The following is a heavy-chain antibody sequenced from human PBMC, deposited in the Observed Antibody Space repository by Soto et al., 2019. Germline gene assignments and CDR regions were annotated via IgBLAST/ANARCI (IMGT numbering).Heavy chain of an antibody. J-gene: IGHJ4*02. CDR3: ARGRRSSGWYYYFDY. CDR2: ISSSSSYI. D-gene: IGHD6-19*01. Sequence: GGSLRLSCAASGFTFSSYSMNWVRQAPGEGLEWVSSISSSSSYINYADSVKGRFTISRDNAKNSLYLQMKSLRAEDTAVYYCARGRRSSGWYYYFDYWGQGTLVTVSS. V-gene: IGHV3-21*01. CDR1: GFTFSSYS.